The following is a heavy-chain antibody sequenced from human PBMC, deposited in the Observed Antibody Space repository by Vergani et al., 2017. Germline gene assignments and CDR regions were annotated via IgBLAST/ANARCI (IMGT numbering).Heavy chain of an antibody. Sequence: EVQLLESGGDLVQPGGSLRLSCAASGFTFGAYYMAWIRLAPGKGLDWVASIKRDGTETFYVDSVKGRFTISRDNAKTTLYLQMNSLRDEDRGVYYCAIISGGSAPYLHYWGQGTLVTVAS. CDR1: GFTFGAYY. V-gene: IGHV3-7*01. CDR2: IKRDGTET. CDR3: AIISGGSAPYLHY. D-gene: IGHD2-15*01. J-gene: IGHJ1*01.